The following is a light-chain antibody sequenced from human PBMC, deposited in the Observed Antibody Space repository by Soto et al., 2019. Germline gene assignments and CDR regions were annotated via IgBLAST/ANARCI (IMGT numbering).Light chain of an antibody. Sequence: DVQMTQTPSSVSASVGDRVTITCRASERIGSWLAWYQQKPGKAPKLLIYGASNLQVEVPSRFGGSGSETGFEPTIRSLQPEDFATYYCQQTYSFPHSVGKGTMVDIK. CDR3: QQTYSFPHS. CDR2: GAS. V-gene: IGKV1-12*01. J-gene: IGKJ2*01. CDR1: ERIGSW.